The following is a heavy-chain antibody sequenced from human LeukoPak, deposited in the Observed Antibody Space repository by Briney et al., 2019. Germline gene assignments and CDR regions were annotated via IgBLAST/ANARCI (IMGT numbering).Heavy chain of an antibody. J-gene: IGHJ4*02. CDR1: GLTFSTYS. D-gene: IGHD6-19*01. V-gene: IGHV3-7*01. CDR3: TRTGNLAVAGDY. CDR2: MKGDGSDK. Sequence: PGGSLRLSCAASGLTFSTYSMNWVRQAPGKGLEWVANMKGDGSDKYYVDSVKGRFTISRDNAKNSLYLQMDSLRVEDTALYYCTRTGNLAVAGDYWGQGTLVTVSS.